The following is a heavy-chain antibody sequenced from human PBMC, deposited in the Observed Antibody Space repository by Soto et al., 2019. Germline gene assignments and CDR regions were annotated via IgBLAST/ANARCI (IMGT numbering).Heavy chain of an antibody. CDR2: ISAYNGNT. D-gene: IGHD2-8*01. V-gene: IGHV1-18*01. Sequence: QVQLVQSGAEVKKPGASVKVSCKASGYTFTSYGISWVRQAPGQGLEWMGWISAYNGNTNYAQKLQGRVTMTTDTSKSTAYMELRSLRSDDTAVYYCARDIVLMVYAIGAGYYFDYWGQGTLVTVSS. CDR1: GYTFTSYG. CDR3: ARDIVLMVYAIGAGYYFDY. J-gene: IGHJ4*02.